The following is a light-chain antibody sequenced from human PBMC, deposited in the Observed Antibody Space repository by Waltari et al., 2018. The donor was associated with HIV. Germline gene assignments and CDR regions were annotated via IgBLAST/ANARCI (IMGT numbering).Light chain of an antibody. Sequence: ETVMTQSPATLSVSPGESGTLSCRASENVYTNLAWYQQKPGQAPRLLIYAASIRDTGVPVRFSGSGSGTVFTLTINILQSEDFAVYYCQQYNRRPPWTFGQGTKVEVK. J-gene: IGKJ1*01. CDR1: ENVYTN. CDR3: QQYNRRPPWT. V-gene: IGKV3D-15*03. CDR2: AAS.